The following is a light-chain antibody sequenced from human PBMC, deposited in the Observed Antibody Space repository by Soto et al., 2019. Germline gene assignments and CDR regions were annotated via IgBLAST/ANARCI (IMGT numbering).Light chain of an antibody. CDR2: SFI. CDR3: SSYTSSDTYV. J-gene: IGLJ1*01. CDR1: SSDVGDYNY. Sequence: QSVLTQPASVSGSPGQSITISCTGTSSDVGDYNYVSWYQPHPGNASNLLFSSFISRPSGFFNRFSGSKFGNTASLTFAGLQPEDEADYYCSSYTSSDTYVFGTGTKVTV. V-gene: IGLV2-14*03.